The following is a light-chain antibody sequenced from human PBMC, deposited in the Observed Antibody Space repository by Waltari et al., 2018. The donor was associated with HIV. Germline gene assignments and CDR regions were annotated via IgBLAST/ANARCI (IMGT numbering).Light chain of an antibody. CDR3: CSYAGSSTFGV. J-gene: IGLJ3*02. CDR2: EVS. CDR1: SSDVGSYTL. V-gene: IGLV2-23*02. Sequence: QSALTQPASVSGSPGQSITISCTGTSSDVGSYTLVSWYQQHPGKAPKLMIYEVSKRPSGVSNRFSGSKSCNTASLTISGLQAEDEADYYCCSYAGSSTFGVFGGGTKLTVL.